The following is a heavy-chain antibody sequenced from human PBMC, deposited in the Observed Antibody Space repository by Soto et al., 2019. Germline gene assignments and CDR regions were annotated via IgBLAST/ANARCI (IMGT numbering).Heavy chain of an antibody. J-gene: IGHJ4*02. CDR2: ISYDGSNK. Sequence: ESGGGVVQPGRSLRLSCAASGFTFSSYAMHWVRQAPGKGLEWVAVISYDGSNKYYADSVKGRFTISRDNSKNTLYLQMNSLRAEDKAVYYCARHRFSSSWYPYFDYWGQGTLVTVSS. CDR3: ARHRFSSSWYPYFDY. D-gene: IGHD6-13*01. CDR1: GFTFSSYA. V-gene: IGHV3-30-3*01.